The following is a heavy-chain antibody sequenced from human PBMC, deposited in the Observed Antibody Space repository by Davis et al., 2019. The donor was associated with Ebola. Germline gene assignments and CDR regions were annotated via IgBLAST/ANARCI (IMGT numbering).Heavy chain of an antibody. J-gene: IGHJ4*02. CDR2: IHYGGST. CDR1: GGSTGSTTYY. V-gene: IGHV4-39*01. Sequence: SETLSLTCTVSGGSTGSTTYYWGWIRQPPGKGLEWIGSIHYGGSTHYTSSPKSLFIISVETSRKQFSLNLSSVTAADTAIYYCARLSSSVAGLYWGQGILVTVSS. CDR3: ARLSSSVAGLY. D-gene: IGHD6-19*01.